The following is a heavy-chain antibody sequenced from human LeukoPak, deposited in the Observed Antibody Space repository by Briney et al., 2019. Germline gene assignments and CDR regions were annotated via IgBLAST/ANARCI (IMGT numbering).Heavy chain of an antibody. D-gene: IGHD2-15*01. Sequence: ASVKVSCKASGYTITSYGISWVRQAPGQGLEWMGWISGYNGNTNYAQNLQGRVTMTTDPSTSTAYMELRSLRSDDTAVYYCARGRYCSGDSCHNIYYYYMDVWGKGTTVTVSS. CDR3: ARGRYCSGDSCHNIYYYYMDV. J-gene: IGHJ6*03. CDR1: GYTITSYG. V-gene: IGHV1-18*01. CDR2: ISGYNGNT.